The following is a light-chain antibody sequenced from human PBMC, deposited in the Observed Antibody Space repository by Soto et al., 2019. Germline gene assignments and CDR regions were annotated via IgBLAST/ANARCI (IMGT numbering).Light chain of an antibody. J-gene: IGLJ1*01. V-gene: IGLV2-11*01. Sequence: QSVLTQPRSVSGSPGQSVTISCTGNSSDFGGYNYVSWYQQHPGKAPKLMIYDVSKRPSGVPDRFSGSKSGNTASLTISGLQAEDEADYYCCSYAGSYNLYVFGTGTKVTVL. CDR2: DVS. CDR1: SSDFGGYNY. CDR3: CSYAGSYNLYV.